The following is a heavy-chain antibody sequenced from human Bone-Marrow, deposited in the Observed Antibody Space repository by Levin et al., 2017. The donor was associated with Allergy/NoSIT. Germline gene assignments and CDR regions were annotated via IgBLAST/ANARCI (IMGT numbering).Heavy chain of an antibody. V-gene: IGHV4-39*01. D-gene: IGHD1-26*01. CDR3: AGDGGSGRWSYY. J-gene: IGHJ4*02. CDR1: GGSISSSSYY. Sequence: SQTLSLTCAVSGGSISSSSYYWGWIRQPPGKGLEWIGSMSYTVGNYYNPLLKSRVTISVDTSKNQFFLKLSSVTAADTAVYYCAGDGGSGRWSYYWGQGTLVTVSS. CDR2: MSYTVGN.